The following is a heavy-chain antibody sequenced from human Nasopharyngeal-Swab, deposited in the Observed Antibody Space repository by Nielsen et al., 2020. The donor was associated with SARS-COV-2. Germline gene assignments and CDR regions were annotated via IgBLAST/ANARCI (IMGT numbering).Heavy chain of an antibody. Sequence: GGSLRLSCAVSGVSISSTFINWVRQAPGKGLEWISLINSAGEGVYGDSVKGRFTISRDASKNTVSLQMNSLRAEDTAVYYCATGACDYWGQGALVTVSS. J-gene: IGHJ4*02. CDR2: INSAGEG. CDR1: GVSISSTF. CDR3: ATGACDY. V-gene: IGHV3-53*01.